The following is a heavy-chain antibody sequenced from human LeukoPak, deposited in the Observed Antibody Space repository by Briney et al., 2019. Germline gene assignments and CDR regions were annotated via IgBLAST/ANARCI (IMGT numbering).Heavy chain of an antibody. V-gene: IGHV1-69*13. CDR3: ARGSPLEWELLPGGEVDH. D-gene: IGHD1-26*01. CDR1: GGTFSSYA. J-gene: IGHJ5*02. CDR2: IIPIFCTA. Sequence: SVKVSCKASGGTFSSYAISWVRQAPGQGLEWMGGIIPIFCTANYAQKFQGRGTITAGESTRTAYMEMRSLRSEDPAVYYCARGSPLEWELLPGGEVDHWGQGTLVTVSS.